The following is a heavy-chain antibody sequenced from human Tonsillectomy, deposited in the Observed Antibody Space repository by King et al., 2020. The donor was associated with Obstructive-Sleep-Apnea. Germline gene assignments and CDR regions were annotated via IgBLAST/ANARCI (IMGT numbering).Heavy chain of an antibody. V-gene: IGHV3-21*01. J-gene: IGHJ5*02. CDR3: ARGGYRGIAVAGTFWFDP. CDR1: GFTFSSYS. Sequence: VQLVESGGGLVKPGGSLRLSCAASGFTFSSYSMNWVRQAPGKGLELVSSISSSSSYIYYADSVKGRFTLSSDNAKNPLSLQMNSLRAKDTAVYYCARGGYRGIAVAGTFWFDPWGQGTLVTVSS. CDR2: ISSSSSYI. D-gene: IGHD6-19*01.